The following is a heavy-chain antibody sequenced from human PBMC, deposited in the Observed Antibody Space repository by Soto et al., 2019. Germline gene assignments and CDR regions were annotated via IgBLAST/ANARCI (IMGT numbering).Heavy chain of an antibody. CDR2: VDWDDDK. D-gene: IGHD4-4*01. CDR3: ARTGRYSSSYFEY. J-gene: IGHJ4*02. V-gene: IGHV2-70*04. Sequence: SGPTLVNPTQALTLTCTISGFSLSTSGLRVSWIRQPPGKALEWLARVDWDDDKLYNTPLQTRLTISKDTSKNQVVLTMTNMDPVDTATYYCARTGRYSSSYFEYWGQGIRVTVSS. CDR1: GFSLSTSGLR.